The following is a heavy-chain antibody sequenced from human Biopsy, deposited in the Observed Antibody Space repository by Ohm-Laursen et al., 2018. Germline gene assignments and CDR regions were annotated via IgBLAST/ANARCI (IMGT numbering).Heavy chain of an antibody. Sequence: GTLSLTWTVSGGSFTGHYWTWIRQPPGKGLEWIGHISHTGYTSYKSSLRSRVTISLDTSRKHFSLRLTSLAAADTAVYYCARGSNEYGGLYFPHWGQGTLVTVSS. D-gene: IGHD4-23*01. V-gene: IGHV4-59*11. CDR2: ISHTGYT. J-gene: IGHJ1*01. CDR1: GGSFTGHY. CDR3: ARGSNEYGGLYFPH.